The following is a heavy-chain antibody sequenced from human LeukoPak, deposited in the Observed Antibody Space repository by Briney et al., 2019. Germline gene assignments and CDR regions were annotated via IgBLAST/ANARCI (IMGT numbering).Heavy chain of an antibody. CDR2: ISGSGGST. Sequence: GGSLRLSCAASGFTFSSYAMSWVRQAPGKGLEWVSAISGSGGSTYYADSVKGRFTISRDNSKNTLYLQMDSLRAEDTAVYYCAQDPEGGSYYLDQNYFDYWGQGTLVTVSS. V-gene: IGHV3-23*01. J-gene: IGHJ4*02. CDR1: GFTFSSYA. D-gene: IGHD1-26*01. CDR3: AQDPEGGSYYLDQNYFDY.